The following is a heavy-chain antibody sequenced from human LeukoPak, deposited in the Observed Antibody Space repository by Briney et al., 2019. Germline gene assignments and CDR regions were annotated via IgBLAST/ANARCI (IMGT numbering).Heavy chain of an antibody. V-gene: IGHV3-53*01. CDR3: ARINDCGDYYFDY. D-gene: IGHD4-17*01. J-gene: IGHJ4*02. Sequence: GGSLRLSCAASGFTVSSNYMSWVRQAPGKGLEWVSVIYSGGSTYYADSVKGRFTISRDNSKNTLYLQMNSLRAEDTAVYCCARINDCGDYYFDYWGQGTLVTVSS. CDR1: GFTVSSNY. CDR2: IYSGGST.